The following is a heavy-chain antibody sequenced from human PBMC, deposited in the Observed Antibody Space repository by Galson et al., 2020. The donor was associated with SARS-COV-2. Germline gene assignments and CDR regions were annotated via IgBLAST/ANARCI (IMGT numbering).Heavy chain of an antibody. J-gene: IGHJ4*01. CDR3: ARDVHLDYFDY. Sequence: ASVKVSCKTSGYTFTNHFMHWVRQTPGQGLEWMGIISHSGSNTSYAQKFQGRVTMTTETSTSTVFMELRSLRSEDTAIYYCARDVHLDYFDYWGHGTLVTVSS. CDR2: ISHSGSNT. D-gene: IGHD1-1*01. CDR1: GYTFTNHF. V-gene: IGHV1-46*01.